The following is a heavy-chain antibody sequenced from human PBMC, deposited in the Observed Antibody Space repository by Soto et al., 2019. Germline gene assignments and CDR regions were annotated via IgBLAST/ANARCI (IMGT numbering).Heavy chain of an antibody. CDR2: IVVGSGNT. CDR3: AADGMGESYFRRYPYYGLDV. CDR1: GSPFLSSA. D-gene: IGHD1-26*01. Sequence: VKGDCRASGSPFLSSAVQVVRQARGQRLERIGWIVVGSGNTKYAQKFQERVTITRDMPTSTAYMELSSLTFEETAVYFCAADGMGESYFRRYPYYGLDVWGQGTTVTVSS. V-gene: IGHV1-58*01. J-gene: IGHJ6*01.